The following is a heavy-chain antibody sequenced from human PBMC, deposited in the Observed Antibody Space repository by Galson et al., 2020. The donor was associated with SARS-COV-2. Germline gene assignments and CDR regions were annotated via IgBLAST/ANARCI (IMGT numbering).Heavy chain of an antibody. V-gene: IGHV3-13*01. CDR3: ARAVWAIGGYWYFDL. CDR2: IGTAGET. Sequence: AASLTPSCSASRFTFSHYHMHWVRQTTGTGLEWVSAIGTAGETNYPGSVKGRFTISRENAKNSLYLQMNSLRAGDTAVYYCARAVWAIGGYWYFDLWGRGTLVTVSA. CDR1: RFTFSHYH. D-gene: IGHD3-10*01. J-gene: IGHJ2*01.